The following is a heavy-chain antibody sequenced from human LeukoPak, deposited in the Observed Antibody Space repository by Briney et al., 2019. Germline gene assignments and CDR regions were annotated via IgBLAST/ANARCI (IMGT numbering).Heavy chain of an antibody. J-gene: IGHJ5*02. CDR3: ARDRLYSSSWGGPGGFDP. CDR2: INAGGGTT. Sequence: ASVRVSCMESGYTFISYGLSCVPHTPGQGREWMGLINAGGGTTTYAQTPQGRVTITRDISTRTLYMDMSRLRSQDTAVSYCARDRLYSSSWGGPGGFDPWGQGTRVTVSS. D-gene: IGHD6-13*01. CDR1: GYTFISYG. V-gene: IGHV1-46*04.